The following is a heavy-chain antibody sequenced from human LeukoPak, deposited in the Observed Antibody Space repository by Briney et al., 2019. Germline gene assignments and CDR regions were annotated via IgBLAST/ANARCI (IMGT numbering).Heavy chain of an antibody. J-gene: IGHJ1*01. D-gene: IGHD6-13*01. Sequence: SETLSLTCIVSGHSFSSGYYWGWIRQPPGKGLEWIGNIHHSGSTYYNPSLKSRVTISVDTSKNQLSLKLSSVTAADTAVYYCARVAAGIGFFQHWGQGTLVTVSS. CDR2: IHHSGST. V-gene: IGHV4-38-2*02. CDR1: GHSFSSGYY. CDR3: ARVAAGIGFFQH.